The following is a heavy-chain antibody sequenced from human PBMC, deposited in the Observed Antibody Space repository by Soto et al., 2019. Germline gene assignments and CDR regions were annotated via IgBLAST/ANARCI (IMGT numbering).Heavy chain of an antibody. CDR1: GGSISSYY. CDR2: IYYSGST. CDR3: ARVRDCSGGTCSWWWFDP. V-gene: IGHV4-59*01. J-gene: IGHJ5*02. Sequence: QVRLQESGPGLVKPSETLSLTCTVSGGSISSYYWSWIRQPPGKGLEWIGHIYYSGSTSYNSSLMSRVTSPVDTAKSQLSLKLSCVAAAATAVYYCARVRDCSGGTCSWWWFDPWGQGTLVTVSS. D-gene: IGHD2-15*01.